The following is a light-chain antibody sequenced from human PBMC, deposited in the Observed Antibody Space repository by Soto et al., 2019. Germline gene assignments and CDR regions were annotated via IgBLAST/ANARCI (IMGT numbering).Light chain of an antibody. V-gene: IGKV3-20*01. CDR2: GTS. Sequence: ENVLTQSPGTLSLSPGERATLSCRASQTVSTKYVAWYQQKPGQAPRLIIYGTSSRATGIPDRFSGSGSGTDFMLTISRLEPEDFAVYYCQQYGTSTGVTFGPGTKLDIK. CDR3: QQYGTSTGVT. CDR1: QTVSTKY. J-gene: IGKJ3*01.